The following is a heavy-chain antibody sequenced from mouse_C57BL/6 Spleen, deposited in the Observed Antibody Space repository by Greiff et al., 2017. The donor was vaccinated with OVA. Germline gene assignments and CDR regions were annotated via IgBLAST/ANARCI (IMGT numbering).Heavy chain of an antibody. CDR3: TTGYYGSRDY. J-gene: IGHJ2*01. Sequence: VQLQQSGAELVRPGASVKLSCTASGFNIKDDYMHWVKRRPEQGLEWIGWIDPENGDTEYASKFQGKATITADTSSNTAYLQLSSLTSEDTAVYYCTTGYYGSRDYWGQGTTLTVSS. CDR2: IDPENGDT. D-gene: IGHD1-1*01. CDR1: GFNIKDDY. V-gene: IGHV14-4*01.